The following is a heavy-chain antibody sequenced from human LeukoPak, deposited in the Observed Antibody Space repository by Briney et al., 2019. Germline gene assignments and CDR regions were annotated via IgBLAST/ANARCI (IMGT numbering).Heavy chain of an antibody. Sequence: GGSLRLSCAASGFTFGDYAMHWVRQAPGKGLEWVSLISGDGGNTCYADSVKGRFTISRDNSKNSLYLQMNSLRTEDTALFYCAKDLAVRDDYYAMDVWGQGTTVTVSS. CDR2: ISGDGGNT. J-gene: IGHJ6*02. CDR1: GFTFGDYA. D-gene: IGHD4-17*01. CDR3: AKDLAVRDDYYAMDV. V-gene: IGHV3-43*02.